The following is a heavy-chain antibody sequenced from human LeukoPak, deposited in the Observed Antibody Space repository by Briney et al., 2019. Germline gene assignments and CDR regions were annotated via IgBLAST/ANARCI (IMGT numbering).Heavy chain of an antibody. D-gene: IGHD4-17*01. CDR1: GYTFTSYG. CDR3: ARDAMFDYGDYGDFDY. CDR2: ISAYNGNT. Sequence: ASVKVSCKASGYTFTSYGISWVRQAPGQGLEWLGWISAYNGNTNYAQKLQGRVTMTTDTSTSTAYMELRSLRSDDTAVYYCARDAMFDYGDYGDFDYWGQGTLVTVSS. V-gene: IGHV1-18*01. J-gene: IGHJ4*02.